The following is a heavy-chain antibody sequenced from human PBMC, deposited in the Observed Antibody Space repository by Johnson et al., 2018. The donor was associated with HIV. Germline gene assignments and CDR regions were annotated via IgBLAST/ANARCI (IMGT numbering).Heavy chain of an antibody. D-gene: IGHD3-3*01. J-gene: IGHJ3*02. CDR1: GFTFSSYA. CDR2: ISYDGSYQ. Sequence: QVQLVESGGGVVRPGGSLRLSCAASGFTFSSYAMHWVRQAPGKGLEWVAVISYDGSYQYYADSAKGRFTISRDNSKNTLYLQMNSLRAEDTAVYYCARGALEQFLEWLLNPYTDAFDIWGQGTMVTVSS. CDR3: ARGALEQFLEWLLNPYTDAFDI. V-gene: IGHV3-30*04.